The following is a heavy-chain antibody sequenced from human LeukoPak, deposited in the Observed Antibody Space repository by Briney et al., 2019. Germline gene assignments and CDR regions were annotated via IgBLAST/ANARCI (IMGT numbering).Heavy chain of an antibody. J-gene: IGHJ6*02. CDR1: GFTFSTYA. CDR2: INRGGTST. CDR3: AFNWNPEYYYGMDV. D-gene: IGHD1-20*01. Sequence: GSLRLSCAASGFTFSTYAMSWVRQAPGKGLEWVSTINRGGTSTYYADSVKGRFTISRDTSKNTLYLQMNSLRAEDSAVYYCAFNWNPEYYYGMDVWGQGTTVTVSS. V-gene: IGHV3-23*01.